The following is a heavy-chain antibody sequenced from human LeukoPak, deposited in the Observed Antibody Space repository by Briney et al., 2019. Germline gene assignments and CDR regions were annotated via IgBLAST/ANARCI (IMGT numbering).Heavy chain of an antibody. CDR3: ARDYGGNSDAFDI. Sequence: GGSLRLSCAASGFTFSSYIMNWVRQAPGKGLEWVSSISSSSSYIYYADSVKGRFTISRDNAKNSLYLQMNSLRAEDTAVYYCARDYGGNSDAFDIWGQGTMVTVSS. V-gene: IGHV3-21*01. CDR1: GFTFSSYI. CDR2: ISSSSSYI. D-gene: IGHD4-23*01. J-gene: IGHJ3*02.